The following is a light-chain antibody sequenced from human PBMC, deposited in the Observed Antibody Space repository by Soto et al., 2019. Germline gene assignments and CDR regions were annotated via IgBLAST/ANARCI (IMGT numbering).Light chain of an antibody. V-gene: IGLV2-14*03. CDR2: DVS. J-gene: IGLJ2*01. Sequence: QSALTQPASVSGSPGQAITISCSGTSSDVGAFNYVSWYQQHPGKAPKLMIYDVSNRPSGVPDRFSGSKSGTSASLAITGLQAEDEADYYCQSYDSSLSAHVVFGGGTKVTVL. CDR3: QSYDSSLSAHVV. CDR1: SSDVGAFNY.